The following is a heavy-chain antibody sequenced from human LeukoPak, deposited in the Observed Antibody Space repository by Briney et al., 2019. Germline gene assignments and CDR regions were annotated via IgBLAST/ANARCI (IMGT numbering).Heavy chain of an antibody. D-gene: IGHD3-16*01. CDR1: GYTFTSYG. CDR3: ARRIRGGEVDY. Sequence: SVKVSCKASGYTFTSYGISWVRQAPGQGLEWMGGIIPVFGTSNYAQKFQGRVTITADESTRTAYMELSSLRSEDTAVYYCARRIRGGEVDYWGQGTLVTVSS. J-gene: IGHJ4*02. V-gene: IGHV1-69*13. CDR2: IIPVFGTS.